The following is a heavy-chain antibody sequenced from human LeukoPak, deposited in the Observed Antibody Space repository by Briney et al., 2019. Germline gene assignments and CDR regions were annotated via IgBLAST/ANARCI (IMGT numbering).Heavy chain of an antibody. CDR2: IYYSGST. CDR1: GGSISSSSYY. J-gene: IGHJ5*02. D-gene: IGHD3-10*01. V-gene: IGHV4-39*06. Sequence: SETLSLTCTVSGGSISSSSYYWGWIRQPPGKGLEWIGSIYYSGSTYYNPSLKSRVTISVDTSKNQFPLKLSSVTAVDTAVYYCARGGYYGSGNDFRFDPWGQGTLVTVSS. CDR3: ARGGYYGSGNDFRFDP.